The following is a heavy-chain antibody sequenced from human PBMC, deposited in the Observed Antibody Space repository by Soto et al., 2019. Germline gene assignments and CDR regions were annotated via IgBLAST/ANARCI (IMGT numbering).Heavy chain of an antibody. D-gene: IGHD3-22*01. Sequence: ASVKVSCKVSGYTLTELSMHWVRQAPGKGLEWMGGFDPEDGETIYAQKFQGRVTMTEDTSTDTAYMELSSLRSEDTAVYYCATARDDSSGYYYYFDYWGQGTLVTVSS. CDR3: ATARDDSSGYYYYFDY. J-gene: IGHJ4*02. V-gene: IGHV1-24*01. CDR1: GYTLTELS. CDR2: FDPEDGET.